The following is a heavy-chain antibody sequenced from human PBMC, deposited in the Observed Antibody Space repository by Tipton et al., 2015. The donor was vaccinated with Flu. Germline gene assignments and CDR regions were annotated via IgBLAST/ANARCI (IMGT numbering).Heavy chain of an antibody. CDR1: GGSISSDNYY. V-gene: IGHV4-61*02. CDR2: IYTSGST. D-gene: IGHD2-21*02. J-gene: IGHJ6*02. Sequence: TLSLTCNVSGGSISSDNYYWNWIRQPAGKGLEWIGRIYTSGSTNYNLSLKRRLTISVDTSKNQFSLKLSSVTSADTAVYYCARGRLSLPLYHYGMDVWGQGTTVIVSS. CDR3: ARGRLSLPLYHYGMDV.